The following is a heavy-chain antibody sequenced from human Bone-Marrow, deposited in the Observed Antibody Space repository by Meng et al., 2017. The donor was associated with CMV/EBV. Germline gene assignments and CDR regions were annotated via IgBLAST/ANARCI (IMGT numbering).Heavy chain of an antibody. V-gene: IGHV3-21*01. Sequence: GGSLRLSCAASGFTFSSYSMNWVRQAPGKGLEWVSSISSSSSYIYYADSVKGRFTISRDNAKNSLYLQMNSLRAEDTAVYYCARDRRIYGGNYPDYYYYYGMDVWGQGTTVTVSS. D-gene: IGHD4/OR15-4a*01. J-gene: IGHJ6*02. CDR1: GFTFSSYS. CDR3: ARDRRIYGGNYPDYYYYYGMDV. CDR2: ISSSSSYI.